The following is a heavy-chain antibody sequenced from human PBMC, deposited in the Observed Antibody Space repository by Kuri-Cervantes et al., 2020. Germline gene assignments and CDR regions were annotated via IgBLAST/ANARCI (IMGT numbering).Heavy chain of an antibody. CDR3: ARGDYGDYGASLFDY. V-gene: IGHV3-9*01. CDR2: ISWNGGTI. CDR1: GFTFNNYA. Sequence: SLKISCAASGFTFNNYAMQWVRQRTGEGLEWVSGISWNGGTIGYADSVKGRFTISRDNAKKSLYLQMNSLRAEDTAVYYCARGDYGDYGASLFDYWGQGTLVTVSS. J-gene: IGHJ4*02. D-gene: IGHD4-17*01.